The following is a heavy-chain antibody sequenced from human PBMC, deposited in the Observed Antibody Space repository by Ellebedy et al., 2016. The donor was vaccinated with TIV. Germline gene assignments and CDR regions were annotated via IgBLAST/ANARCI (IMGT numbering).Heavy chain of an antibody. CDR2: IYDSETT. CDR3: ARGIYGSGSVDY. J-gene: IGHJ4*02. V-gene: IGHV4-59*12. D-gene: IGHD3-10*01. Sequence: GSLRLSCTVSGGSISYYYWSWIRQPPGKGLEWIGYIYDSETTNYNPSLKSRVTISVDKSKNQFSLRLSPVTAADTAVYFCARGIYGSGSVDYWGQGTLVTVSS. CDR1: GGSISYYY.